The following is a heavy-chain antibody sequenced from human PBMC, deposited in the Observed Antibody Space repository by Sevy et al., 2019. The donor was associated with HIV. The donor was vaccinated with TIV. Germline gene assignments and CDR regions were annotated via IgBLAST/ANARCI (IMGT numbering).Heavy chain of an antibody. D-gene: IGHD2-2*02. Sequence: SETLSLTCSVSGDSINNYYWSWIRQPPGKGLEWIGYTSYSGTTNYSPWLKSRVDISVDTSMHHFSLKINSVTAADTAVYYCARLRWDVVDAPGATPGCYFDSWGQGILVTVSS. CDR2: TSYSGTT. CDR1: GDSINNYY. CDR3: ARLRWDVVDAPGATPGCYFDS. J-gene: IGHJ4*02. V-gene: IGHV4-59*12.